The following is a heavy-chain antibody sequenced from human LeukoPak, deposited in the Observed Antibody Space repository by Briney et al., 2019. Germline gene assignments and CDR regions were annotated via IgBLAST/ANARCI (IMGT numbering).Heavy chain of an antibody. V-gene: IGHV3-30*02. CDR2: IRYDGSNK. J-gene: IGHJ6*03. CDR3: AKRVPAAAYYYYYYMDV. Sequence: GGSLRLSCAASGFTFSSYDMHWVRQAPGKGLEWVAYIRYDGSNKYYEDSMKGRFTISRDNSKNTLYLQMNSLRAEDMAVYYCAKRVPAAAYYYYYYMDVWGKGTTVTISS. D-gene: IGHD2-2*01. CDR1: GFTFSSYD.